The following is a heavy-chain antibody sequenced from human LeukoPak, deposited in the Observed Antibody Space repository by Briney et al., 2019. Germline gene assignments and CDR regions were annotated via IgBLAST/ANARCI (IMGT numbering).Heavy chain of an antibody. CDR1: GGSFSGYY. D-gene: IGHD3-16*02. V-gene: IGHV4-34*01. Sequence: SETLSLTCAVYGGSFSGYYWSWIRQPPGKGLEWIGEINHSGSTNYNPSLKSRVTISVDTSKNQFSLKLSSVTAADTAVYYCARSQGDKGRDYVWGSYRYTYFDYWGQGTLVTVSS. CDR3: ARSQGDKGRDYVWGSYRYTYFDY. J-gene: IGHJ4*02. CDR2: INHSGST.